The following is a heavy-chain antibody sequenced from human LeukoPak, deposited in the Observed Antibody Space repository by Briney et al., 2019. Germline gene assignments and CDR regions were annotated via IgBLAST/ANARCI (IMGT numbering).Heavy chain of an antibody. CDR2: ISSSGGSS. D-gene: IGHD4-11*01. CDR1: GFTFSRYT. Sequence: GGSLRLSCAASGFTFSRYTMNWVRQAPGKGLEWVSSISSSGGSSYYADSLKGRFTISRDNAKNSLYLQMNSLRAEDTALYYCVRVTEFDYWGQGTLVTVSS. V-gene: IGHV3-21*01. J-gene: IGHJ4*02. CDR3: VRVTEFDY.